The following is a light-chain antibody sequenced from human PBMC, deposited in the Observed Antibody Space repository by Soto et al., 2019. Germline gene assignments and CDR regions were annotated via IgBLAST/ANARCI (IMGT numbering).Light chain of an antibody. V-gene: IGLV1-40*01. J-gene: IGLJ2*01. CDR3: QSYDSSLSGSGVV. Sequence: QLVLTQPPSVSGAPGQRVTISCTGSSSNIGAGYDVHWYQQLPGTAPKLLIYGNNNRPSGVPDRFSGSKSGTSASLAFTGLQAEDEADYYCQSYDSSLSGSGVVFGGGTKLTVL. CDR2: GNN. CDR1: SSNIGAGYD.